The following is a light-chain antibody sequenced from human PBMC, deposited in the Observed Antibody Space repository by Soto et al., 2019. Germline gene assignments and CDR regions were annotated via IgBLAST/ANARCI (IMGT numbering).Light chain of an antibody. CDR3: QQYGSSGT. CDR1: QSVSNF. CDR2: DAS. Sequence: EIVLTQSPATLSLSPGERATLTCRASQSVSNFLAWYQHKPGQAPRLLIYDASIRATGIPDRFSGSGSGTDFTLTISRLEPEDFAVYYCQQYGSSGTFGQGTKVDIK. V-gene: IGKV3-20*01. J-gene: IGKJ1*01.